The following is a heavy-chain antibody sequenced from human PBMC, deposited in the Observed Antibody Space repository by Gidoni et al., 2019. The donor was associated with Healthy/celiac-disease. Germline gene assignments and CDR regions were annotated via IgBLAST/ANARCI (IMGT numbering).Heavy chain of an antibody. V-gene: IGHV3-53*04. CDR1: GFTVSSDY. CDR2: IYSVGSP. D-gene: IGHD6-13*01. CDR3: ARGQQLDDGAFDI. J-gene: IGHJ3*02. Sequence: EVQLVAAEGGLVQPGGSLRLSCAASGFTVSSDYMSWVRLAPGKRLGWAAVIYSVGSPYYAVSVKGRFTISRHNSKNKLYLQMNSLRAEDTAVYYCARGQQLDDGAFDIWGQGTMVTVSS.